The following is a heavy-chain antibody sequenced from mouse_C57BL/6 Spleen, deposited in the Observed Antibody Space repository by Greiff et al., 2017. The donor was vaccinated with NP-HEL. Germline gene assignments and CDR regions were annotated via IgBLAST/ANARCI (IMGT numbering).Heavy chain of an antibody. J-gene: IGHJ2*01. V-gene: IGHV1-69*01. Sequence: VKLQQPGAELVMPGASVKLSCKASGYTFTSYWMHWVKQRPGQGLEWIGEIDPSDSYTNYNQKFKGKSTLTVDKSSSTAYMQLSSLTSEDSAVYYCASLRGPGGYWGQGTTLTVSS. D-gene: IGHD1-1*01. CDR1: GYTFTSYW. CDR2: IDPSDSYT. CDR3: ASLRGPGGY.